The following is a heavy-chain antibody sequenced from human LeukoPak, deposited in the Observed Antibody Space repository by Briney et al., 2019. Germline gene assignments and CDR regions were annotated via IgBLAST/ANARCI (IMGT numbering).Heavy chain of an antibody. CDR3: ATGIVVVEAARFDY. Sequence: GGSLRLSCAASGFTFSSYNMNWVRQAPGKGLEWVSSISSSSTYIHYADSVKGRFTISRDNAKNSLYLQMNSLRAEDTAVYYCATGIVVVEAARFDYWGQGTLVTVSS. CDR2: ISSSSTYI. J-gene: IGHJ4*02. CDR1: GFTFSSYN. V-gene: IGHV3-21*01. D-gene: IGHD2-15*01.